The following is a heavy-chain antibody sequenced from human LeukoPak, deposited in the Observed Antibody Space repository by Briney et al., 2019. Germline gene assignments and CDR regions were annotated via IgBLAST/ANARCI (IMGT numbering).Heavy chain of an antibody. CDR3: ARDAYTSLADY. J-gene: IGHJ4*02. V-gene: IGHV1-18*01. D-gene: IGHD3-16*01. CDR2: ISVYNGNT. Sequence: DSVKVSCKASGYTFSSYGISWARQAPGQGLEWMGWISVYNGNTNNIQKLQGRVTMTRDTSTNTAYMELRSLRSDDTAVYYCARDAYTSLADYWGQGTLVTVSS. CDR1: GYTFSSYG.